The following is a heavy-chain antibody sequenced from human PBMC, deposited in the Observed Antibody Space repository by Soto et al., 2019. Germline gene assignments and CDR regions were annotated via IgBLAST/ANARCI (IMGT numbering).Heavy chain of an antibody. D-gene: IGHD6-13*01. Sequence: ASLKVSCNASGYTCTSYGISWVLQAPGQGLEWMGWISAYNGNTNYAQKLQGRVTMTTDTSTSTAYMELRSLRSDDTAVYYCARSEGSSSWYGDYYYYGMDVWGQGTTFTVSS. V-gene: IGHV1-18*01. CDR1: GYTCTSYG. CDR3: ARSEGSSSWYGDYYYYGMDV. J-gene: IGHJ6*02. CDR2: ISAYNGNT.